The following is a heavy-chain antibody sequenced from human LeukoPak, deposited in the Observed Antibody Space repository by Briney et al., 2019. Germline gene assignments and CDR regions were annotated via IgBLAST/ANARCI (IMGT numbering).Heavy chain of an antibody. CDR3: ARDGGGYSSWEGFDY. Sequence: SETLSLTCTVSGGSISNYYWSWIRQPPGKGLEWIGYIYYSGRTRYNPSLKSRVTISVDTSKNQFSLKLSSVTAADTAVYYCARDGGGYSSWEGFDYWGQGTLVTVSS. CDR1: GGSISNYY. CDR2: IYYSGRT. V-gene: IGHV4-59*01. D-gene: IGHD5-12*01. J-gene: IGHJ4*02.